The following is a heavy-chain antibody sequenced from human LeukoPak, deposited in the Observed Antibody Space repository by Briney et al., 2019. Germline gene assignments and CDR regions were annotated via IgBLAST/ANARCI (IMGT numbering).Heavy chain of an antibody. CDR3: TRDSGTYNWLDP. V-gene: IGHV3-73*01. CDR2: NDKKDNFHAT. Sequence: PGGSLRLSCAASGFTFSGCAIHWVRQSPGKELECVGHNDKKDNFHATAYAASVQGRFSISRDDSKNTAFLHMNSLKTEDMALYYCTRDSGTYNWLDPWGQGTLVTVSS. J-gene: IGHJ5*02. D-gene: IGHD1-26*01. CDR1: GFTFSGCA.